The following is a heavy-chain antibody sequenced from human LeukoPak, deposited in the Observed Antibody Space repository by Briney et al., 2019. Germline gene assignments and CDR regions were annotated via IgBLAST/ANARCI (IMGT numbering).Heavy chain of an antibody. J-gene: IGHJ4*02. CDR2: INPNSGGT. D-gene: IGHD1-7*01. V-gene: IGHV1-2*02. CDR3: ARGNVAQNWNWNY. CDR1: GYTFTGYY. Sequence: ASVKVSCKASGYTFTGYYMHWVRQAPGQGLEWMGWINPNSGGTNYAQKFQGRVTMTRDTSLSTAYMELSRLRSDDTAVYYCARGNVAQNWNWNYWGQGTLVTVSS.